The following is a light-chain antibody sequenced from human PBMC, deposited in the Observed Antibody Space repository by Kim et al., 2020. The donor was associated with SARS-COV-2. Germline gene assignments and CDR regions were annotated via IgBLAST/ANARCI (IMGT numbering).Light chain of an antibody. CDR1: QSVLYSSNNKSY. CDR2: WAS. Sequence: KATINCKSSQSVLYSSNNKSYLAWYQQKPGQPPKLLIYWASTRESGVPDRFSGSGSGTDFTLTISSLQAGDVAVYYCQQYYSTLYTFGQGTKLEIK. V-gene: IGKV4-1*01. J-gene: IGKJ2*01. CDR3: QQYYSTLYT.